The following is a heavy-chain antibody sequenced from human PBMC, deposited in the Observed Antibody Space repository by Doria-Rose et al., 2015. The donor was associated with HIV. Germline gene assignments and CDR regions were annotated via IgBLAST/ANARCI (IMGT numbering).Heavy chain of an antibody. CDR3: ARDLGIQLWLGY. J-gene: IGHJ4*02. Sequence: QVQLQESGPGLVKPSGTLSLTCAVSGGSISSSNWWSWVRQPPGKGLEWIGQIYHSGNPNSNPSLKSRVTIPADKSKNQFSLKLTSVTAADTAVYYCARDLGIQLWLGYWGQGTLVTVSS. CDR2: IYHSGNP. D-gene: IGHD5-18*01. CDR1: GGSISSSNW. V-gene: IGHV4-4*02.